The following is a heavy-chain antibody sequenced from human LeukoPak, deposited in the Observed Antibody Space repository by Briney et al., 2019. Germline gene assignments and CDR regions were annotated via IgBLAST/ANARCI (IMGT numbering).Heavy chain of an antibody. D-gene: IGHD6-19*01. Sequence: ASVKVSCKASGGTFSSYAISWVRQAPGQGFEWMGLIIPIFGIANYAQKFQGRVTITADKSTSTAYMELSSLRSEDTAVYYCARVGIAVASYLFDYWGQGTLVTVSS. CDR3: ARVGIAVASYLFDY. CDR1: GGTFSSYA. CDR2: IIPIFGIA. V-gene: IGHV1-69*10. J-gene: IGHJ4*02.